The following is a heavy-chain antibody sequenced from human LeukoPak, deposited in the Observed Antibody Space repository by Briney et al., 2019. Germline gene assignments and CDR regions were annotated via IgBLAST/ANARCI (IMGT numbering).Heavy chain of an antibody. J-gene: IGHJ4*02. D-gene: IGHD3-22*01. V-gene: IGHV4-34*01. CDR3: ARGRGVDGYYFDY. Sequence: SETLSLTCAVYGGSFSGYYWSWIRQPPGKGLEWIGEINHSGSTNYNPSLKSRVTISVDTSKNQFSLKLSSVTAADTAVYYCARGRGVDGYYFDYWGQGTLVTVSS. CDR2: INHSGST. CDR1: GGSFSGYY.